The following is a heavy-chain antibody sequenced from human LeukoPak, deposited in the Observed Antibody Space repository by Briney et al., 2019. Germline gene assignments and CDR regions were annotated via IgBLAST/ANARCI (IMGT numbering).Heavy chain of an antibody. Sequence: ASVKVSCKASGYTFTSYYMHWVRQAPGQGLEWMGIVNPSGGSTSYAQKFQGRVTMTRDTSTSTVYMELSSLRSEDTAVYYCARAMGTITMVRGVIINGANWFDPWGQGTLVTVSS. D-gene: IGHD3-10*01. CDR1: GYTFTSYY. V-gene: IGHV1-46*01. CDR2: VNPSGGST. J-gene: IGHJ5*02. CDR3: ARAMGTITMVRGVIINGANWFDP.